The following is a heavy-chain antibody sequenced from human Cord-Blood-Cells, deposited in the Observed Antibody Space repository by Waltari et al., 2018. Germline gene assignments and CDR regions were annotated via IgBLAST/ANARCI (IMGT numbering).Heavy chain of an antibody. D-gene: IGHD3-10*01. CDR2: FDPEDGET. CDR1: GYTITDLS. Sequence: QVQLVPSGAEVKKPGASVKVSCKVSGYTITDLSMHWLRQSPGKGLEWIGGFDPEDGETIYAQKFQGRVTITEDTSTDTAYMELSSLRSEDTAVYYCATMYRTDNPRGGPSEDWCQGTLVTVSS. V-gene: IGHV1-24*01. CDR3: ATMYRTDNPRGGPSED. J-gene: IGHJ4*02.